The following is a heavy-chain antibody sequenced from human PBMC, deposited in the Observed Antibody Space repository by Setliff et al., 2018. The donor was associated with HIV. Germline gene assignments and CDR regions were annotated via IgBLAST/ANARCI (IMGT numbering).Heavy chain of an antibody. CDR2: ISADNGNT. D-gene: IGHD1-26*01. CDR1: GYPFTSYY. J-gene: IGHJ1*01. Sequence: GASVKVSCKASGYPFTSYYMHWVRQAPGQGLEWMGWISADNGNTKYAQKFQGRVTITTDTSTRTVYMELRSLRSDDTAVYYCARDRWELLRRPEYFQHWGQGALVTVSS. CDR3: ARDRWELLRRPEYFQH. V-gene: IGHV1-18*04.